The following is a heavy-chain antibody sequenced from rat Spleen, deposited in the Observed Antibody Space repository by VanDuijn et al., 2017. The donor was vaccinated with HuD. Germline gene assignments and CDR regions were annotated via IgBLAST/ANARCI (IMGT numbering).Heavy chain of an antibody. CDR1: GHSISSSYR. Sequence: VQLKESGPFLVQASQTLSLTCSVTGHSISSSYRWNWIRKFPGNKLEWMGYVNSAGSTNYNPSLKSRISITRDTSKNQFFLQVDSVTTEDTATYYCARQDNYVGFAYWGQGTLVTVSS. V-gene: IGHV3-3*01. J-gene: IGHJ3*01. CDR3: ARQDNYVGFAY. D-gene: IGHD1-10*01. CDR2: VNSAGST.